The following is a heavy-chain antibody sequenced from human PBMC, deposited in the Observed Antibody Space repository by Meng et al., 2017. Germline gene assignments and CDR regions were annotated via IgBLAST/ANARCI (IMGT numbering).Heavy chain of an antibody. J-gene: IGHJ4*02. Sequence: QVPLVQSGAEVKKPGASVKVSCKPPGYNFPDYYIHWVRRAPGQGLEWMGRINPKSGDTHYAQKFQARVTMTGDTSISTAYMELSGLRSDDTAMYYCARDEDISAAGKLFGDYWGQGTLVTVSS. CDR3: ARDEDISAAGKLFGDY. CDR2: INPKSGDT. CDR1: GYNFPDYY. D-gene: IGHD6-25*01. V-gene: IGHV1-2*06.